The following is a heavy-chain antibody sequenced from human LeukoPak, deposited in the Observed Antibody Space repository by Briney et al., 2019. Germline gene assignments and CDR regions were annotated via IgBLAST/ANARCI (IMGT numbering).Heavy chain of an antibody. V-gene: IGHV4-39*01. CDR1: GGSISSSSYY. Sequence: SETLALTCTVSGGSISSSSYYWGWIRQPPGKGLEWIGSIYYSGSTYYNPSLKSRVTISVDTSKNQFSLKLSSVTAADTAVYYCARGRITMIVVVITAGEVDYWGQGTLVTVSS. CDR3: ARGRITMIVVVITAGEVDY. D-gene: IGHD3-22*01. J-gene: IGHJ4*02. CDR2: IYYSGST.